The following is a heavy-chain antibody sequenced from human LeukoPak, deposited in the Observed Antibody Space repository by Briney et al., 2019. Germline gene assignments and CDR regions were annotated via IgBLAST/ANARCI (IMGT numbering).Heavy chain of an antibody. Sequence: GGSLRLSCAASAFTFSSYWMSWVRQAPGKGLEWVANINQDGSEKYYVDSVKGLFTISRDNAKKSLHLQMNSLRAEDTAVYYCARDSDIHCSGGRCTNFDYWGQGTLVTVSS. V-gene: IGHV3-7*01. J-gene: IGHJ4*02. D-gene: IGHD2-15*01. CDR3: ARDSDIHCSGGRCTNFDY. CDR1: AFTFSSYW. CDR2: INQDGSEK.